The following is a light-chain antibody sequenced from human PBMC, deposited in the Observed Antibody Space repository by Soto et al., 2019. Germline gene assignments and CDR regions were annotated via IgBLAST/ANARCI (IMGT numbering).Light chain of an antibody. CDR1: QSISSW. CDR3: QQYQTSAT. J-gene: IGKJ5*01. Sequence: DIEMTQSPSTLSASVGVRGTVPPRASQSISSWLAWYQQKPGKAPKLLIYDASSLESGVPSRSSGSGSGTEFTLTISSLQPDDFATYYRQQYQTSATCGQGTRLEIK. CDR2: DAS. V-gene: IGKV1-5*01.